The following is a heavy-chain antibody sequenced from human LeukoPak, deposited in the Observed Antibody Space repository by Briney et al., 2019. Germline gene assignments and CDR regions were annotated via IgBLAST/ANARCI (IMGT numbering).Heavy chain of an antibody. J-gene: IGHJ4*02. Sequence: GGPLRLSCAASGFTFSSYSMNWVRQAPGKGLEWVSSISSSSSYIYYADSVKGRFTISRDNAKNSLYLQMNSLRAEDTAVYYCATPRGSGSYLAFDYWGQGTLVTVSS. CDR1: GFTFSSYS. CDR3: ATPRGSGSYLAFDY. D-gene: IGHD1-26*01. CDR2: ISSSSSYI. V-gene: IGHV3-21*01.